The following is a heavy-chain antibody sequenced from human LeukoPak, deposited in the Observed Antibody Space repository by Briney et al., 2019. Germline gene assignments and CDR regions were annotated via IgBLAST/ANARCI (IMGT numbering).Heavy chain of an antibody. D-gene: IGHD1-1*01. CDR2: ISWNSRNI. CDR1: GFTFDDYD. Sequence: QPGGSLRLSCAASGFTFDDYDMHWVRQAPGKGLEWVSGISWNSRNIGYADSVKGRFTISRDNAKNSLYLQMNSLRAEDTALYYCVKDLGWIEIFETTGTTGFDYWGQGSLVTVSS. CDR3: VKDLGWIEIFETTGTTGFDY. V-gene: IGHV3-9*01. J-gene: IGHJ4*02.